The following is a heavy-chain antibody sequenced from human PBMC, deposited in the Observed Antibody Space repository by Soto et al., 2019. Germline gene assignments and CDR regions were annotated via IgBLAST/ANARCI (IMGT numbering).Heavy chain of an antibody. D-gene: IGHD3-22*01. CDR1: GFTFTSSA. CDR2: IVVGSGNT. V-gene: IGHV1-58*01. J-gene: IGHJ3*02. CDR3: ATHYYDSSGYYWYAFDI. Sequence: SVKVSCKASGFTFTSSAVQWVRQARGQRLEWIGWIVVGSGNTNYAQKFQERVTITRDMSTSTAYMELSSLRSEDTAVYYCATHYYDSSGYYWYAFDIWGQGTMVTVSS.